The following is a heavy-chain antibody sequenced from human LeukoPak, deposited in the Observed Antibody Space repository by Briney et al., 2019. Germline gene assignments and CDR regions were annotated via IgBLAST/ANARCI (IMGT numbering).Heavy chain of an antibody. CDR2: IYHSGST. D-gene: IGHD2-21*01. Sequence: SQTLSLTCTVSGGSISSGGYSWSWIRQPPGKGLEWIGYIYHSGSTYYNPSLKSRVTISVDRSKNQFSLKLSSVTAADTAVYYCARAGPLDVVYYWGQGTLVTVSS. CDR1: GGSISSGGYS. V-gene: IGHV4-30-2*01. CDR3: ARAGPLDVVYY. J-gene: IGHJ4*02.